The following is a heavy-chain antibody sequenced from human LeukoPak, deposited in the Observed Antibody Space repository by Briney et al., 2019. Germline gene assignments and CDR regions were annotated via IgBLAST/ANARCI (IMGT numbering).Heavy chain of an antibody. D-gene: IGHD1-26*01. CDR2: INGDGTST. Sequence: GGSLSLSCAASGFMFDDYGMSWVRQAPGKGLVWVSRINGDGTSTRYADSVKGRFTISRDNAKNTLYLQMNSLSAEDTAVYYCAKLVGATTGIDYWGQGTLVTVSS. J-gene: IGHJ4*02. V-gene: IGHV3-74*01. CDR1: GFMFDDYG. CDR3: AKLVGATTGIDY.